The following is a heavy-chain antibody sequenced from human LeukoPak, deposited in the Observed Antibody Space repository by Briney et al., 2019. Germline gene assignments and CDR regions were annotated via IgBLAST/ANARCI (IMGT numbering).Heavy chain of an antibody. CDR1: GGSISSSNW. CDR3: ARSTAPDYYYYYGMDV. J-gene: IGHJ6*02. CDR2: IYHSGST. V-gene: IGHV4-4*02. Sequence: SETLSLTCAVSGGSISSSNWWRWVRQPPGKGLEWIGEIYHSGSTNYNPSLKSRVTISVDKSKNQFSLKLSSVTAADTAVYYCARSTAPDYYYYYGMDVWGQGTTVTVSS.